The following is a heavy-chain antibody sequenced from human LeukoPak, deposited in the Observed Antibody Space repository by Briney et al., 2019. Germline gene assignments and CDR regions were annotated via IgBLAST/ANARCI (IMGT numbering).Heavy chain of an antibody. CDR2: TYYSGST. J-gene: IGHJ5*02. Sequence: GSLRLSCAASGFTFSNSAMSWVRQAPGKGLEWIGYTYYSGSTNYNPSLKSRVTISVDTSKNQFSLKLSSVTAADTAVYYCARDWTLGPDIYSSSWPGGWFDPWGQGTLVTVSS. D-gene: IGHD6-13*01. CDR1: GFTFSNSA. V-gene: IGHV4-59*01. CDR3: ARDWTLGPDIYSSSWPGGWFDP.